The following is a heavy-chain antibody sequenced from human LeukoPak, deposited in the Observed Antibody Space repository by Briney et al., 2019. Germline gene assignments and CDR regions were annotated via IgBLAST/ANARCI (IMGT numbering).Heavy chain of an antibody. CDR1: GGSFSTYY. Sequence: PSETLSLTCAVYGGSFSTYYWSWIRQSPGKGLEWIAEINHRGDTNYNPSVKSRVTISVDTSKNQFSLKVRSVTAADTAVYYCAGGLIKWESGYFVGWGRGTLLTVS. J-gene: IGHJ4*02. CDR3: AGGLIKWESGYFVG. D-gene: IGHD1-26*01. V-gene: IGHV4-34*01. CDR2: INHRGDT.